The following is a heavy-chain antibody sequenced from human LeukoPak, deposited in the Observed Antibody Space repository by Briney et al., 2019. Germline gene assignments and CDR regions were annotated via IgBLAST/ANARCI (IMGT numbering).Heavy chain of an antibody. CDR1: GFRFSSYA. CDR2: ISGSGVST. Sequence: GGSLRLSCAASGFRFSSYAMSWVRQAPGKGLEWVSAISGSGVSTYYADSVRGRFTNSRDNSKNTLYLQMNSLRAEDTAVYYCAKSDYGDYVGWFDPWGQGTLVTVSS. CDR3: AKSDYGDYVGWFDP. V-gene: IGHV3-23*01. J-gene: IGHJ5*02. D-gene: IGHD4-17*01.